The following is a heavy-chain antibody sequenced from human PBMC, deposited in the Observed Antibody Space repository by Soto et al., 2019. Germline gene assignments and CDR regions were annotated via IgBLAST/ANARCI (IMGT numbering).Heavy chain of an antibody. CDR1: GGSMRSGDYY. D-gene: IGHD1-26*01. Sequence: QVQLQESGPGLVKPSQTLSLTCTVSGGSMRSGDYYWSWIRQPPGKGLEWIGYIYYNGGTYHNPSLKSRVNMSVDTSKNQFPLKVTAVTAADTAVYYCASGTGSYLAYYLHYWGQGILVTVSS. CDR3: ASGTGSYLAYYLHY. V-gene: IGHV4-30-4*01. J-gene: IGHJ4*02. CDR2: IYYNGGT.